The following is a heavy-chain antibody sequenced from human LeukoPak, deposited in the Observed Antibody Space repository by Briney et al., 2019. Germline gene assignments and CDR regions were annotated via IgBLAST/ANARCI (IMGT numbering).Heavy chain of an antibody. D-gene: IGHD2-15*01. CDR3: ARVEGYCSGGSCYGMDV. CDR1: GFTFSRFS. J-gene: IGHJ6*02. Sequence: GGSLRLSCAASGFTFSRFSMKWVRQAPGKGLGWVSSISSSSSDKYYADSVKGRFTISRDNAKNSLYLQLNSLRAEDTAMYYCARVEGYCSGGSCYGMDVWGQGTTVTVSS. CDR2: ISSSSSDK. V-gene: IGHV3-21*01.